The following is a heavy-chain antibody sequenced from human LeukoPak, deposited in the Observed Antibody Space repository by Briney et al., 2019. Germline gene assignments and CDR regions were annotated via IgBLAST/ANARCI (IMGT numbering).Heavy chain of an antibody. CDR2: ISGSGATT. V-gene: IGHV3-23*01. CDR1: GFIFSSYA. D-gene: IGHD3-3*01. CDR3: AKDPRSYFDFWAD. J-gene: IGHJ4*02. Sequence: GGSLRLSCAASGFIFSSYAMSFVRQAPGKGLEWVSAISGSGATTYYADSVKGRFTISRDNSKNTLYLQMNSLRAEDTAVYYCAKDPRSYFDFWADWGQGTLVTVSS.